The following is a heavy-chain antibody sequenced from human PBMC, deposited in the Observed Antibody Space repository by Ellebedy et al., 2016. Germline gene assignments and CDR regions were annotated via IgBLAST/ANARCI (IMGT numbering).Heavy chain of an antibody. D-gene: IGHD2-15*01. V-gene: IGHV3-74*01. J-gene: IGHJ4*02. Sequence: GESLKISXAASGFTFSSYWMHWVRQAPGKGLVWVSRINSDGSSTSYADSVKGRFTISRDNAKNTLYLQMNSLRAEDTAVYYCARRHCSGGSCPGYFDYWGQGTLVTVSS. CDR1: GFTFSSYW. CDR2: INSDGSST. CDR3: ARRHCSGGSCPGYFDY.